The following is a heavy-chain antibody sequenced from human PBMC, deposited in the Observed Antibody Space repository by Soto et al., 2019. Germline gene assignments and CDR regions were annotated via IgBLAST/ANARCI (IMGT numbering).Heavy chain of an antibody. Sequence: QVQLQESGPGLVKPSETLSLTCTVSGGSVSSGSYYWSWIRQPPGKGLEWIGYIYYSGSTNYNPSLKSRVTIAVDTSKNQFALKLSSVTAADTAVYYCARMWFVAVAGIGWFDPWGQGTLVTVSS. J-gene: IGHJ5*02. D-gene: IGHD6-19*01. CDR1: GGSVSSGSYY. V-gene: IGHV4-61*01. CDR3: ARMWFVAVAGIGWFDP. CDR2: IYYSGST.